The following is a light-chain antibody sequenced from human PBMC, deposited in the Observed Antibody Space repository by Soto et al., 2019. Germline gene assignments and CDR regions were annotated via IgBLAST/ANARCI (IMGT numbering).Light chain of an antibody. CDR3: QQYRASPPSWT. V-gene: IGKV3-20*01. CDR2: GAF. Sequence: EIVLPQSPGTPSLSPGERATLSCRSSQSVTCGSLPWYLQKPGLAPRLLIYGAFNRATGIPDRFSGSGSGADFTLTVSRLEPEDFGLCYCQQYRASPPSWTFGQGTKVEIK. J-gene: IGKJ1*01. CDR1: QSVTCGS.